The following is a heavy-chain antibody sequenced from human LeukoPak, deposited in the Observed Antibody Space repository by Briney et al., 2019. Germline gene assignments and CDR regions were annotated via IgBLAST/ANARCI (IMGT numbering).Heavy chain of an antibody. V-gene: IGHV3-53*01. D-gene: IGHD5-18*01. J-gene: IGHJ5*02. CDR2: IYSGGST. Sequence: GGSLRLSCAASGFTVSSNYMSWVRQAPGKGLEWVSVIYSGGSTYYADSVKGRFTISRDNSKNTLYLQMNSLRAEDTAVYYCARYHGYSYGYEPWGQGTLVTVSS. CDR1: GFTVSSNY. CDR3: ARYHGYSYGYEP.